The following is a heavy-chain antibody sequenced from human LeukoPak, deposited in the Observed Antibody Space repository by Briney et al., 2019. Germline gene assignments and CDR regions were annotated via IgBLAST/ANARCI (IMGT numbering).Heavy chain of an antibody. V-gene: IGHV3-11*01. Sequence: PGGSLRLSCAASGFTFSDYYMSWIRQAPGKGLEWVSYMSSSGDSIYYADSVKGRFTISRDNAKNSLYLQMNNLRAEDTAVYYCAGANLYGEDYWGQGTLVTVSS. CDR2: MSSSGDSI. CDR1: GFTFSDYY. J-gene: IGHJ4*02. D-gene: IGHD4-17*01. CDR3: AGANLYGEDY.